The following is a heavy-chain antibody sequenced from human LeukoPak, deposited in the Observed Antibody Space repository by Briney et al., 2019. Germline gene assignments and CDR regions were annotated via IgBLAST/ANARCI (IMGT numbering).Heavy chain of an antibody. V-gene: IGHV1-24*01. CDR3: ATDSGDSSSWYGTHY. J-gene: IGHJ4*02. Sequence: GASVKVSCKVSGYTLTELSMHWVRQAPGKGLEWMGGFDPEDGETIYAQKFQGRVTMTEDTSTDTAYMELSSLRSEDTGVYYCATDSGDSSSWYGTHYWGQGTLVTVSS. D-gene: IGHD6-13*01. CDR1: GYTLTELS. CDR2: FDPEDGET.